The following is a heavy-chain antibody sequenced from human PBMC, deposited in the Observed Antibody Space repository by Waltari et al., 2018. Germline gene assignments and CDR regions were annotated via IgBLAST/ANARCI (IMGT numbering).Heavy chain of an antibody. CDR2: IRYDGSNK. CDR3: AKLGGCSGGSCQGYYYYYMDV. CDR1: GFTFSSYG. Sequence: QVQLVESGGGVVQPGGSLRLSCAASGFTFSSYGMHWVRQAPGKGLEWVAFIRYDGSNKYYADSGKGRFTISRDNSKNTLYLQMNSLRAEDTAVYYCAKLGGCSGGSCQGYYYYYMDVWGKGTTVTVSS. D-gene: IGHD2-15*01. V-gene: IGHV3-30*02. J-gene: IGHJ6*03.